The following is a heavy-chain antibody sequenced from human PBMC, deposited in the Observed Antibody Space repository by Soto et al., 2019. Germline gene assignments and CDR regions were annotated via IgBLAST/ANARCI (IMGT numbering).Heavy chain of an antibody. CDR1: GFTFSDYS. CDR2: ISSSSSYI. CDR3: ARDQRSSTWGDCDT. Sequence: EVQLVESGGGLVKPGGSLRLSCAASGFTFSDYSMNWVRQAPGKGLEWVSSISSSSSYIYYADSVKGRFTVSRDNAKISLYLQMDSLRAEETAIYYCARDQRSSTWGDCDTWGQGTLVAVSS. D-gene: IGHD6-13*01. V-gene: IGHV3-21*01. J-gene: IGHJ5*02.